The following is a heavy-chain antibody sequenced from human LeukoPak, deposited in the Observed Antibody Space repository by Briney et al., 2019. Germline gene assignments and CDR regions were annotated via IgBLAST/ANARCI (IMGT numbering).Heavy chain of an antibody. CDR1: GFTFDDYA. D-gene: IGHD4-17*01. CDR3: TKDMWTTVTTIDY. CDR2: ISWNSGSI. V-gene: IGHV3-9*01. J-gene: IGHJ4*02. Sequence: GGSLRLSCAASGFTFDDYAMHWVRQAPGKGLEWVSGISWNSGSIGYADSVKGRFTISRDSAKNSLYLQMNSLRAEDTALYYCTKDMWTTVTTIDYWGQGTLVAVSS.